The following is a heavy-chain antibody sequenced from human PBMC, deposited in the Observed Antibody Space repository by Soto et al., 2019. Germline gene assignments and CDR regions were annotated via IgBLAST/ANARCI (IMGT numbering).Heavy chain of an antibody. Sequence: QVQQVQSGAEVKKPGSSVKVSCKASGGTFSSYAISWVRRAPGQGLEWMGGIIPIFGTANYAQKFQGRVTITADESTSTAYMELSSLRSEDTAVYYCASVTVTTTNPSYYGMDVWGQGTTVTVSS. J-gene: IGHJ6*02. D-gene: IGHD4-17*01. CDR1: GGTFSSYA. CDR3: ASVTVTTTNPSYYGMDV. CDR2: IIPIFGTA. V-gene: IGHV1-69*01.